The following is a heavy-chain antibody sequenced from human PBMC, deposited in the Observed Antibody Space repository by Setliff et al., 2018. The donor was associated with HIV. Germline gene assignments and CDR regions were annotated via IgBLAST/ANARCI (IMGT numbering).Heavy chain of an antibody. CDR2: IYYNGST. CDR3: ARRVGITIFGAPNQYYYMDV. Sequence: SETLSLTCTVSGDSISSHDWSWIRQPPGKGLEWIGHIYYNGSTNYNPSIKSRVTISVDTSKNQLSLKLNSVTGADTAIFYCARRVGITIFGAPNQYYYMDVWGKGTTVTVSS. V-gene: IGHV4-59*11. CDR1: GDSISSHD. J-gene: IGHJ6*03. D-gene: IGHD3-3*01.